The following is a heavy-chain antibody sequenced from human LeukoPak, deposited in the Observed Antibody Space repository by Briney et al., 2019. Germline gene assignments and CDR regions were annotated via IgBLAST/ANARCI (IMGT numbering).Heavy chain of an antibody. CDR1: GFTFSSYG. CDR2: ISYDGSNK. J-gene: IGHJ2*01. Sequence: PGGSLRLPCAASGFTFSSYGMHWVRQAPGKGLEWVAVISYDGSNKYYADSVKGRFTISRDNSKNTLYLQMNSLRAEDTAVYYCARGGGLPDWYFDLWGRGTLVTVSS. V-gene: IGHV3-30*03. D-gene: IGHD3-16*01. CDR3: ARGGGLPDWYFDL.